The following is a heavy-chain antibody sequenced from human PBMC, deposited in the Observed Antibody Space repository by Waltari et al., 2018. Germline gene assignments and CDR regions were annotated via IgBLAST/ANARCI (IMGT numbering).Heavy chain of an antibody. CDR2: IYYSGST. D-gene: IGHD6-13*01. V-gene: IGHV4-59*08. CDR1: PGSIRRFY. J-gene: IGHJ2*01. CDR3: ARQSRGIALAGDL. Sequence: QVHLQESGPGLVKPSATLSLTCPVSPGSIRRFYWNWVRQPPGKGLEWIGYIYYSGSTKYNPSLKSRVTISVDTSKDQFSLNLSSVTAADTAVYYCARQSRGIALAGDLWGRGTLVTVSA.